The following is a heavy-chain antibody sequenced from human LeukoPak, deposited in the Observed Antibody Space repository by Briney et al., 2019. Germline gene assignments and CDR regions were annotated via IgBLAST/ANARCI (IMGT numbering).Heavy chain of an antibody. CDR2: ISRSSRAI. CDR3: ARDSPVTTVVTSYYYGMDV. D-gene: IGHD4-23*01. J-gene: IGHJ6*02. Sequence: GGSLRLSCEASGFNLGSYAMSWVRQAPGKGLEWVAYISRSSRAINYAESVRGRFTVSRDNARNSLYLQMNGLRAEDMAVYYCARDSPVTTVVTSYYYGMDVWGQGTTVTVSS. CDR1: GFNLGSYA. V-gene: IGHV3-48*04.